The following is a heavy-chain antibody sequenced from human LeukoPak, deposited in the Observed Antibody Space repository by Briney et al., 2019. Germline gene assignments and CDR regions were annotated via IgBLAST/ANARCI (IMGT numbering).Heavy chain of an antibody. V-gene: IGHV4-34*01. J-gene: IGHJ6*03. D-gene: IGHD6-13*01. CDR3: ARVSIAAAAPGFDYMDV. CDR1: GGSFSGYY. CDR2: INHSGST. Sequence: SETLSLTCAVYGGSFSGYYWSWIRQPPGKGLEWIGEINHSGSTNYNPSLKSRVTISVDTSKNQFSLKLSSVTAADTAVYYCARVSIAAAAPGFDYMDVWGKGTTVTVSS.